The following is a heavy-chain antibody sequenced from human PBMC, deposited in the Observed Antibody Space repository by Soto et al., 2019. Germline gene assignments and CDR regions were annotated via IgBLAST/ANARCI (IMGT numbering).Heavy chain of an antibody. Sequence: GGSLRLSCAASGFTFSSYAMHWVRQAPGKGLEWVAVISYDGNNKYYADSVKGRFTISRDNSKNTLYLQMNSLRAEDTAVYYCAREQAHIVLMVYASYFDYWGQGTLVTVSS. CDR3: AREQAHIVLMVYASYFDY. D-gene: IGHD2-8*01. CDR1: GFTFSSYA. CDR2: ISYDGNNK. V-gene: IGHV3-30-3*01. J-gene: IGHJ4*02.